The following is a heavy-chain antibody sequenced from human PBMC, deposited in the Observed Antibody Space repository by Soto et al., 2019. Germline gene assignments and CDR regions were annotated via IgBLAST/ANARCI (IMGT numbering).Heavy chain of an antibody. CDR1: GGSISSSSYY. D-gene: IGHD3-16*01. J-gene: IGHJ6*02. Sequence: PSETLSLSCTVSGGSISSSSYYWGWIRQPPGKGLEWIGSIYYSGSTYYNPSLKSRVTISVDTSKNQFSLKLSSVTAADTAVYYCATQRGVYYYYYGMDVWGQGTTVTVSS. V-gene: IGHV4-39*01. CDR3: ATQRGVYYYYYGMDV. CDR2: IYYSGST.